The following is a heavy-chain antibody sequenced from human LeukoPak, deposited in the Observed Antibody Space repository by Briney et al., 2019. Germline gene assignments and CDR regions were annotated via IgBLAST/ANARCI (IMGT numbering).Heavy chain of an antibody. J-gene: IGHJ3*02. CDR2: INRSGST. V-gene: IGHV4-34*01. D-gene: IGHD2-2*02. CDR3: ARPWDCSSTSCYTRAFDI. Sequence: ETLSLTCAVYGGSFSGYYWSWIRQPPGKGLEWIGEINRSGSTNYNPSLKSRVTISVDTSKNQFSLKLSSVTAADTAVYYCARPWDCSSTSCYTRAFDIWGQGTMVTVSS. CDR1: GGSFSGYY.